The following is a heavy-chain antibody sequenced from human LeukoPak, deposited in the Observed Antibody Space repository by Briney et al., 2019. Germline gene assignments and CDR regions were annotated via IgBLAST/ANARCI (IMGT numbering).Heavy chain of an antibody. D-gene: IGHD5-12*01. V-gene: IGHV4-39*01. J-gene: IGHJ4*02. Sequence: SETLSLTCTVSGGSINSSSYYWGWIRQPPGKGLEWIGSIFYSGNTYDNPSLKSRVTISVDTSKNQFSLKLNSVTAADTAVYYCARCIVAAIDYWGQGTLVTVSS. CDR2: IFYSGNT. CDR3: ARCIVAAIDY. CDR1: GGSINSSSYY.